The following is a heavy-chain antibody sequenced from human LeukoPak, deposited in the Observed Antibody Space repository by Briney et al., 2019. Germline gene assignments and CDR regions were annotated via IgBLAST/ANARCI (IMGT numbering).Heavy chain of an antibody. D-gene: IGHD3-9*01. J-gene: IGHJ4*02. CDR2: ISSSGSTI. CDR3: ARVLVAFDY. V-gene: IGHV3-48*03. CDR1: GFTFSSYE. Sequence: QSGGSLRLPCAASGFTFSSYEMNWVRQAPGKGLEWVSYISSSGSTIYYADSVKGRFTISRDNAKNSLYLQMNSLRAEDTAVYYCARVLVAFDYWGQGTLVTVSS.